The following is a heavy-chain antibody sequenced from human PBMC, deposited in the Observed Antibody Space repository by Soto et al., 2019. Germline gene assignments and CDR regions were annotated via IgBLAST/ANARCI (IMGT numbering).Heavy chain of an antibody. J-gene: IGHJ5*02. D-gene: IGHD6-19*01. CDR1: GYTFTSYD. V-gene: IGHV1-8*01. Sequence: QVQLVQSGAEVKKPGASVKVSCNASGYTFTSYDINWVRQATGQGLEWMGWMNPNSGNTGYAQKFQGRVTMTRNTSISTAYMELSSLRSEDTAVYYCARGSKPYSSGWYGWFDPWGQGTLVTVSS. CDR2: MNPNSGNT. CDR3: ARGSKPYSSGWYGWFDP.